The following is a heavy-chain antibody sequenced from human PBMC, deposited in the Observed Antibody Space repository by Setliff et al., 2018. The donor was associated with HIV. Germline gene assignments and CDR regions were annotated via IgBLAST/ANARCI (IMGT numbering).Heavy chain of an antibody. CDR1: GGSISSYC. CDR3: ARLRTTMIMMLNYFDY. CDR2: IFSSGST. Sequence: SETLSLTCTVSGGSISSYCWNWIRQSPGRGLEWIGFIFSSGSTNYNPSLKSRVTMSVDTSKNQFSLRLTSVTAADTAVYFRARLRTTMIMMLNYFDYWGQGTLVTVSS. J-gene: IGHJ4*02. V-gene: IGHV4-4*09. D-gene: IGHD3-22*01.